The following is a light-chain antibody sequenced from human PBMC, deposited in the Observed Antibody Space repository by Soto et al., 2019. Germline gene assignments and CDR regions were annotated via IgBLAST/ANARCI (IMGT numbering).Light chain of an antibody. J-gene: IGLJ3*02. Sequence: QSALTQPASVSGSPGQSITISCTGTSSDVGGYNYVSWYQQHPGKAPKLMIYDVTNRPSGVSNRFSVSKSGNTASLTISGLQAEDEAYYYCSSYTSSSTPLVFGGGTKLTVL. CDR2: DVT. CDR3: SSYTSSSTPLV. CDR1: SSDVGGYNY. V-gene: IGLV2-14*01.